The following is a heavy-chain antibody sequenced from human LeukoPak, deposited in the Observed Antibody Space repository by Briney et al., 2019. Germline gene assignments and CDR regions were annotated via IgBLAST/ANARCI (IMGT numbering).Heavy chain of an antibody. CDR2: IYYSGST. Sequence: SQTLSLTCTVSGGSISRGDYYWSWIRQPPGKGLEWIGYIYYSGSTYYNPSLKSRGTISIDTSKNQFSLKLSSLTAADTAVYYCARGVVVVVAATRGIFEAFDIWGQGTMVTVSS. D-gene: IGHD2-15*01. CDR1: GGSISRGDYY. CDR3: ARGVVVVVAATRGIFEAFDI. V-gene: IGHV4-30-4*01. J-gene: IGHJ3*02.